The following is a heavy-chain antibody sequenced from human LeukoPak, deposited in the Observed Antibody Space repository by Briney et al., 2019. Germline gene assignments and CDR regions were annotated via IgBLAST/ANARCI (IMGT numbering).Heavy chain of an antibody. D-gene: IGHD3-22*01. V-gene: IGHV3-33*06. Sequence: SCKASGGTFSSYAISWVRQAPGKGLEWVAVIWYDGSNKFYAESVKGRFTISRDISKNTLYLQMNSLRAEDTAVYYCAKDYFRDSGYYCAFDIWGQGTMVTVSS. CDR3: AKDYFRDSGYYCAFDI. CDR2: IWYDGSNK. J-gene: IGHJ3*02. CDR1: GGTFSSYA.